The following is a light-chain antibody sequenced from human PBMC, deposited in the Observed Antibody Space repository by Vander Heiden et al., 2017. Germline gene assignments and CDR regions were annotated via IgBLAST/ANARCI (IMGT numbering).Light chain of an antibody. CDR2: EVS. J-gene: IGLJ2*01. CDR1: ICGVGGYNY. Sequence: HSALSQPACVSLSPGQSVTISRTGTICGVGGYNYVSWYQQHPGKAPKLMIYEVSNRPSGVSNRFSGSKSGNTASLTISGLQAEDEADYYCSSYTSSSTGVVFGGGTKLTGL. CDR3: SSYTSSSTGVV. V-gene: IGLV2-14*01.